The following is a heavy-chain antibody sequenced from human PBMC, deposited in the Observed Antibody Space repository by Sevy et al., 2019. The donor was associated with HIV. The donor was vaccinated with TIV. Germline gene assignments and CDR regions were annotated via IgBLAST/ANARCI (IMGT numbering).Heavy chain of an antibody. Sequence: ASVKVSCKASGYTFTSYYMHWVRQAPGQGLEWTGIINPSGGSTSYTQKFQGRVTMTRDTSTSTVYMELSSLRSEDTAVYYCARDLDGGIDKNYYDSSGYEGYFQHWGQGTLVTVSS. CDR3: ARDLDGGIDKNYYDSSGYEGYFQH. CDR1: GYTFTSYY. J-gene: IGHJ1*01. CDR2: INPSGGST. V-gene: IGHV1-46*01. D-gene: IGHD3-22*01.